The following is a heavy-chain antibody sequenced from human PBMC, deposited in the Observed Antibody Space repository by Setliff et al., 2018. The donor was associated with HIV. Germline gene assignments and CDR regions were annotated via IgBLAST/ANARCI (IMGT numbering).Heavy chain of an antibody. V-gene: IGHV4-4*07. D-gene: IGHD3-10*01. J-gene: IGHJ5*02. Sequence: NPSETLSLTCTLSGASFGDYHWSWIRQPAGRGLEWICRIFRSGTTDYKFSLKSRVTISIDTSRNQFSLRLTSVTAEDTAVYYCARDRHYSGLGSYGPWGPGTLVTVSS. CDR2: IFRSGTT. CDR3: ARDRHYSGLGSYGP. CDR1: GASFGDYH.